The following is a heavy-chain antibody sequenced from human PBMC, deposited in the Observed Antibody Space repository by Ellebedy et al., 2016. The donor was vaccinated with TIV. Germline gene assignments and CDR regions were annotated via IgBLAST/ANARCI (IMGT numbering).Heavy chain of an antibody. Sequence: PGGSLRLSCAASGFTFSSYAMTWVRQAPGKGLEWVSSISGGGGSTYYADSVKGRFTISRDNSKNTLFLQMDSLRAEDTAVYYCARANTAMVRRNHMDVWGQGTTVTVSS. CDR2: ISGGGGST. CDR1: GFTFSSYA. D-gene: IGHD5-18*01. V-gene: IGHV3-23*01. J-gene: IGHJ6*02. CDR3: ARANTAMVRRNHMDV.